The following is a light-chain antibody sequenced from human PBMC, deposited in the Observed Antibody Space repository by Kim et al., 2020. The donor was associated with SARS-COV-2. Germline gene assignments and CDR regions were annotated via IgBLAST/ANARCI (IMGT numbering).Light chain of an antibody. CDR1: SSDVGAYKY. J-gene: IGLJ1*01. CDR2: DVS. V-gene: IGLV2-14*03. Sequence: LSQRASVSGSPGQSITISCAGTSSDVGAYKYVSWYQQHPGKAPKLLIYDVSDRPSGVSNRFSGSKSGNTASLTISGLQAEDEADYYCTSYTSSSTYVF. CDR3: TSYTSSSTYV.